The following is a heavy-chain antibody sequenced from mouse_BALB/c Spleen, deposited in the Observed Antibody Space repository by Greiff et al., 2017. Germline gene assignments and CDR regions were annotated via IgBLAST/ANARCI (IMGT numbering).Heavy chain of an antibody. D-gene: IGHD1-2*01. V-gene: IGHV5-12-2*01. CDR2: ISNGGGST. CDR3: ARRYYGSPYAMDY. J-gene: IGHJ4*01. Sequence: EVMLVESGGGLVQPGGSLKLSCAASGFTFSSYTMSWVRQTPEKRLEWVAYISNGGGSTYYPDTVKGRFTISRDNAKNTLYLQMSSLKSEDTAMYYCARRYYGSPYAMDYWGQGTSVTVSS. CDR1: GFTFSSYT.